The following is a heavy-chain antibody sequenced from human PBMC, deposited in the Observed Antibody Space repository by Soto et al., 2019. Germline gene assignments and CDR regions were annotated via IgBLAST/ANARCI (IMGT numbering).Heavy chain of an antibody. V-gene: IGHV1-18*01. CDR2: ISAYNGNT. J-gene: IGHJ5*02. Sequence: GASVKVCCKASGYTFTSYGISWVRQAPGQGLEWMGWISAYNGNTNYAQKLQGRVTMTTDTSTSTAYMELRSLRSDDTAVYYCARDLYDFWSGYYPSVEWFDPWGQGTLVTVSS. CDR3: ARDLYDFWSGYYPSVEWFDP. D-gene: IGHD3-3*01. CDR1: GYTFTSYG.